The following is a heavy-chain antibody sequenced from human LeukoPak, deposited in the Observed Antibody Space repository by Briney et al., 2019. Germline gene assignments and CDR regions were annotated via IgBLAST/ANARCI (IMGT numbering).Heavy chain of an antibody. CDR2: IGDSSSHT. CDR3: ARDKRDAVIHYYYYGMDV. V-gene: IGHV3-23*01. J-gene: IGHJ6*02. D-gene: IGHD2-21*01. CDR1: GFAFDSFA. Sequence: GGSLRLSCAASGFAFDSFAMSWVRQAPGQGLAWVSAIGDSSSHTYYADSVKGRFTISRDNSKNQFSLKLSSVTAADAAVYYCARDKRDAVIHYYYYGMDVWGQGTTVTVSS.